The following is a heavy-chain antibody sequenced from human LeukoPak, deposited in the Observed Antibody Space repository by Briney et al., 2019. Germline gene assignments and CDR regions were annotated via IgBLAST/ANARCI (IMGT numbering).Heavy chain of an antibody. CDR1: GFTFSSYG. CDR3: AKGSDSYIAAPVFDY. D-gene: IGHD6-13*01. J-gene: IGHJ4*02. Sequence: GGSLRLSCAASGFTFSSYGMHWVRQAPGKGLEWVAFIRYDGSNKYYADSVKGRFTISRDNSKNTLYLQMNSLRAEDTAVYYCAKGSDSYIAAPVFDYWGQGTLVAASS. CDR2: IRYDGSNK. V-gene: IGHV3-30*02.